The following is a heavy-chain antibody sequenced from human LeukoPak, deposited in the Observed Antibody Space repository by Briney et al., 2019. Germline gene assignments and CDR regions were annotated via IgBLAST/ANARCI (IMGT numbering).Heavy chain of an antibody. Sequence: GASVKVSCKASGYTFTGYYMHWVRQAPGQGLEWMGRINPNSGGTNYAQKFQGRVTMTRDTSISTAYMELSRLRSDDTAVYYCARYVVVVAAGGEHDAFDIWGQGTMVTVSS. J-gene: IGHJ3*02. V-gene: IGHV1-2*06. CDR3: ARYVVVVAAGGEHDAFDI. CDR1: GYTFTGYY. CDR2: INPNSGGT. D-gene: IGHD2-15*01.